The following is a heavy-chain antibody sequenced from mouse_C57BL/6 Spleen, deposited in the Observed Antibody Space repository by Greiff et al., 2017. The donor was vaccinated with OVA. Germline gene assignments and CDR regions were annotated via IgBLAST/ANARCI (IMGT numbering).Heavy chain of an antibody. CDR3: ARGGYFDY. Sequence: EVKLVESGGGLVKPGGSLKLSCAASGFTFSSYAMSWVRQTPEKRLEWVATISDGGSYTYYPANVQGRFTISRDNAKNHLYLQMSHLKSEDTAMYYCARGGYFDYWGQGTTLTVSS. J-gene: IGHJ2*01. CDR2: ISDGGSYT. CDR1: GFTFSSYA. V-gene: IGHV5-4*03.